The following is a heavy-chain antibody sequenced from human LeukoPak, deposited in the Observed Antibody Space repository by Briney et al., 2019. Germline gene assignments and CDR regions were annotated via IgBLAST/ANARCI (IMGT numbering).Heavy chain of an antibody. V-gene: IGHV3-23*01. Sequence: GGSLRLSCAASGFTFSSYWMSWVRQAPGKGLEWVSAISGSGGSTYYADSVKGRFTISRDNSKNTLYLQMNSLRAEDTAVYYCAKFLSRVPATIDYWGQGTLVTVSS. CDR3: AKFLSRVPATIDY. CDR2: ISGSGGST. J-gene: IGHJ4*02. CDR1: GFTFSSYW. D-gene: IGHD2-2*01.